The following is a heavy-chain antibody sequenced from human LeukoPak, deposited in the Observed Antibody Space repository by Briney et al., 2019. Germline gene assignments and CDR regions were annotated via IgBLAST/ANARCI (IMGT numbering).Heavy chain of an antibody. J-gene: IGHJ6*02. Sequence: SETLSLTCTVSGVSISGSYWSWIRQPPGKGLEWIGYIYYSGSTNYKPSLKSRVTTSVDTSKNQFSLRLNSVTAADTAVYYCARGGGSQAPYYYGMDVWGQGTTVTVSS. CDR1: GVSISGSY. D-gene: IGHD2-15*01. CDR2: IYYSGST. V-gene: IGHV4-59*01. CDR3: ARGGGSQAPYYYGMDV.